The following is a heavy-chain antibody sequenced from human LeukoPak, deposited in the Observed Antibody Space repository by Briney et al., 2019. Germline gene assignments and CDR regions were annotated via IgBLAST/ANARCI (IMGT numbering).Heavy chain of an antibody. J-gene: IGHJ4*02. CDR3: ARGTKYAFDN. Sequence: GGSLRLSCAASGFTFSSYSMNWVRQAPGKGLEWISYIGISSGNTKYADSVKGRFTISGDKAKNSVYLQMNSLRVEDTAVYYCARGTKYAFDNWGQGTLVTVSS. CDR2: IGISSGNT. V-gene: IGHV3-48*01. D-gene: IGHD2-2*01. CDR1: GFTFSSYS.